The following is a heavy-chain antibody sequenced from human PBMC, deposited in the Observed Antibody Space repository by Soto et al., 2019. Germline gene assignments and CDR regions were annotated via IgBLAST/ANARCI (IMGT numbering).Heavy chain of an antibody. CDR1: GFTFSRFA. V-gene: IGHV3-23*01. Sequence: EVQLLESGGGLVQPGGSLRLSCAVSGFTFSRFAMSWVRQAPGKGLEWVSVISSSGGTTYYADSVKGRFTISRDNSKNTLYLQMNSQRAEDTAVYYCARDYSYACDYWGQGTLVTVSS. D-gene: IGHD3-16*01. CDR2: ISSSGGTT. J-gene: IGHJ4*02. CDR3: ARDYSYACDY.